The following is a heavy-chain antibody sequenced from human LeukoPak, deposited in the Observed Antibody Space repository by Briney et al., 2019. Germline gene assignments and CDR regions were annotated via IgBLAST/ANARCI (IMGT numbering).Heavy chain of an antibody. CDR2: VFYPGST. J-gene: IGHJ4*02. CDR1: GGPIDRHY. D-gene: IGHD6-13*01. CDR3: ASRPAGSTWYGVFDY. Sequence: SETLSLTCTVSGGPIDRHYWSWIRQPPGKGLEWIGYVFYPGSTNYNPSLKSRVTMSLDTSRDQFSLRLTSVTASDTAIYYCASRPAGSTWYGVFDYWSQGTLVTVSS. V-gene: IGHV4-59*11.